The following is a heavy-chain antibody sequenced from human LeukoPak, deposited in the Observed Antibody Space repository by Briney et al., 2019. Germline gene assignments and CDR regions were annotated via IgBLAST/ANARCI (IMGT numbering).Heavy chain of an antibody. CDR3: ARDYRAAFDP. CDR2: INPNSGGT. D-gene: IGHD1-26*01. Sequence: ASVKVSCKASGYIFSDYYMHWVRQAPGQGLEWMGWINPNSGGTNYAQKFQGRVTMTRDTSISTAYMELSRLRSDDTAVYYCARDYRAAFDPWGQGTLVTVSS. V-gene: IGHV1-2*02. J-gene: IGHJ5*02. CDR1: GYIFSDYY.